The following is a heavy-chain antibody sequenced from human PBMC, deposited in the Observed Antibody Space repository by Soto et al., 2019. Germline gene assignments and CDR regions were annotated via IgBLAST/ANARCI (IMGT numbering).Heavy chain of an antibody. V-gene: IGHV1-18*01. J-gene: IGHJ4*01. CDR1: GHSSTHNG. D-gene: IGHD5-12*01. CDR2: ININRGDV. CDR3: ATDDMYRGRFDF. Sequence: ASVKVSRKASGHSSTHNGISWVRRAPGQGLEWMGWININRGDVNHAPKFQGRATLTTDTSTTTAYMELRSLRLDDAAVYFCATDDMYRGRFDFWGHGTLVTVSS.